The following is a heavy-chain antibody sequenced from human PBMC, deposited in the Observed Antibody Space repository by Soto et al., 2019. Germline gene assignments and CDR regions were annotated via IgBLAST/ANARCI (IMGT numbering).Heavy chain of an antibody. V-gene: IGHV4-59*01. D-gene: IGHD6-13*01. J-gene: IGHJ4*02. CDR1: GGSISSYY. Sequence: QVQLQESGPGLVKPSETLSLTCTVSGGSISSYYWSWIRQPPGKGLEWIGYIYYSGSTNYNPSLKGRVTISVDTSKNQFSLKLSSVTAADTAVYYCARVAAAETRFDYWGQGTLVTVSS. CDR2: IYYSGST. CDR3: ARVAAAETRFDY.